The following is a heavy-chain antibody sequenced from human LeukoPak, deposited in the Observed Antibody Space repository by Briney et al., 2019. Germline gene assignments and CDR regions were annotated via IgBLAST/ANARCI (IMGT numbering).Heavy chain of an antibody. D-gene: IGHD3-10*01. CDR3: ARITPYYYGSGSYKGLHEYFQH. Sequence: ASVKVSCKASGYTFTSYGISWVRQAPGQGLEWMGWISAYNGNTNYARKLQSRVTMTTDTSTSTAYMELRSLRSDDTAVYYCARITPYYYGSGSYKGLHEYFQHWGQGTLVTVSS. V-gene: IGHV1-18*01. CDR2: ISAYNGNT. J-gene: IGHJ1*01. CDR1: GYTFTSYG.